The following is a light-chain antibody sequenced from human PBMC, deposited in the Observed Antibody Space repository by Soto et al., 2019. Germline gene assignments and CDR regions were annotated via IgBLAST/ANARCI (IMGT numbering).Light chain of an antibody. CDR2: AAS. CDR1: QSISSY. CDR3: QQSYSPPRT. J-gene: IGKJ1*01. Sequence: DIQITQAPASLSASVGDGVTLTFRASQSISSYLNWYQQKPGKAPNLLIYAASSLRSGVPSRFSGSGSGTDFTLTITNLQPEDFATYYCQQSYSPPRTFGKGTKVDIK. V-gene: IGKV1-39*01.